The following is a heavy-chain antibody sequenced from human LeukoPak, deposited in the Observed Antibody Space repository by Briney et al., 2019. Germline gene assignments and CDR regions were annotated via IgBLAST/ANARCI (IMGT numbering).Heavy chain of an antibody. CDR2: IYYSGST. J-gene: IGHJ4*02. Sequence: SETLSLTCSVSGGSISFYYWSWIRQPPGKGLEWMGYIYYSGSTNYNPSLKSRVTISVDTSKNQFSLKLSSVTAADTAVYYCARVPYGSGFDYWGQGTLVTVSS. D-gene: IGHD3-10*01. CDR3: ARVPYGSGFDY. V-gene: IGHV4-59*01. CDR1: GGSISFYY.